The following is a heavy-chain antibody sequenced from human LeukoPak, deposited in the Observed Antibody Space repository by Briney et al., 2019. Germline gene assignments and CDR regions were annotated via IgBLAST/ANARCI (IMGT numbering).Heavy chain of an antibody. D-gene: IGHD4-23*01. J-gene: IGHJ6*02. CDR2: IYYSGST. CDR3: ARQTRYGGNSGVYYGMDV. V-gene: IGHV4-59*08. CDR1: GGSISSYY. Sequence: SETLSLTCTVSGGSISSYYWSWIRQPPGKGLEWIGYIYYSGSTNYNPSLKSRVTISVDTSKNQLSLKLSSVTAADTAVYYCARQTRYGGNSGVYYGMDVWGQGTTVTVSS.